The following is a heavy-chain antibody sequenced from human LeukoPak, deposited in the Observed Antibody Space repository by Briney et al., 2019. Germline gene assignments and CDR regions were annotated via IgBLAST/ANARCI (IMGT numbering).Heavy chain of an antibody. Sequence: SETLFLTCTVSGGSISSYYWSWIRQPPGKGLEWIGYIYYSGSTNYNPSLKSRVTISVDTSKNQFSLKLSSVTAADTAVYYCARESIAVAGDDYFDYWGQGTLVTVSS. D-gene: IGHD6-19*01. CDR2: IYYSGST. CDR3: ARESIAVAGDDYFDY. J-gene: IGHJ4*02. V-gene: IGHV4-59*01. CDR1: GGSISSYY.